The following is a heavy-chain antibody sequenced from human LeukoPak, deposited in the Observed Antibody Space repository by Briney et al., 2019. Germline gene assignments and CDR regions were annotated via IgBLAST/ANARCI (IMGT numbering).Heavy chain of an antibody. Sequence: ASVKVSCKASGYTFIGYYIQWVRQAPGQGLEWMGWINPNSGGANYAQKFQGRVTMTRDTSISTAYMELSRLRSDDTAVYCCAMTGRLGVDAFDIWGQGTMVTVSS. CDR1: GYTFIGYY. D-gene: IGHD3-16*01. CDR3: AMTGRLGVDAFDI. J-gene: IGHJ3*02. CDR2: INPNSGGA. V-gene: IGHV1-2*02.